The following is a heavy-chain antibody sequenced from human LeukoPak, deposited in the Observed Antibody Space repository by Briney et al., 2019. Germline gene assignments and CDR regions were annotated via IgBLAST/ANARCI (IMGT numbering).Heavy chain of an antibody. CDR1: GYTFTSYG. CDR2: ISAYNGNT. J-gene: IGHJ5*02. Sequence: GASVKVSCKASGYTFTSYGISWVRQAPGQGLEWMGWISAYNGNTNYAQKLQGRVTMTTDTSTSTAYMELRSLRSDDTAVYYCARGALNHYYDSSGYRAFWFDPWGQGTLVTVSS. D-gene: IGHD3-22*01. V-gene: IGHV1-18*01. CDR3: ARGALNHYYDSSGYRAFWFDP.